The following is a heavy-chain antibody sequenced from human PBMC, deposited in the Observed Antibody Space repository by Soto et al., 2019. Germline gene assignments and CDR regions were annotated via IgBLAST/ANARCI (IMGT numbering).Heavy chain of an antibody. CDR2: INPRSGNA. Sequence: XSVKVSFQASIYLFASHNIHWVREAPGQGLEWMGEINPRSGNAGYNQKFQGRVTMTSDTSTTTVYMILSSLRSDDTAVYYCARIAGAGLTYFDFWGLGTPVTVSS. V-gene: IGHV1-46*01. CDR3: ARIAGAGLTYFDF. D-gene: IGHD6-13*01. J-gene: IGHJ4*02. CDR1: IYLFASHN.